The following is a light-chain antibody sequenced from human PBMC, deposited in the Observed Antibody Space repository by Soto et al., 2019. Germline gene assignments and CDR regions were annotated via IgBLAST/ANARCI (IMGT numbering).Light chain of an antibody. CDR2: GAS. CDR3: QQYVTLPYT. Sequence: IVLTQSPDTLSLSPGERTSLSCRASRSVSFAYVAWYQLRPGQAPRLLIYGASSRATGIPDRFSGSGSGTDFTLTIGRLEPEDSAVYYCQQYVTLPYTFGQGIKLEI. V-gene: IGKV3-20*01. CDR1: RSVSFAY. J-gene: IGKJ2*01.